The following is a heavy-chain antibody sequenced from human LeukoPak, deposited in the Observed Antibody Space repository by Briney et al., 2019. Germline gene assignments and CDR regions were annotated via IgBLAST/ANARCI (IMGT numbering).Heavy chain of an antibody. CDR3: ARGGQRWLPRLMDV. D-gene: IGHD5-24*01. CDR1: GGSFSGYY. CDR2: INHSGST. V-gene: IGHV4-34*01. J-gene: IGHJ6*04. Sequence: PSETLSLTCAVYGGSFSGYYWSWIRQPPGKGLEWIGEINHSGSTNYNPSLKSRVTISVDTSKNQFSLKLSSVTAADTAVYYCARGGQRWLPRLMDVWGKGTTVTVSS.